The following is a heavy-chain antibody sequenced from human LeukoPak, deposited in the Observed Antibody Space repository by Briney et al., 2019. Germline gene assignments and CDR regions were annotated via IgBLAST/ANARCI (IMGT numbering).Heavy chain of an antibody. Sequence: SETLSLTCTVSGGSISSYYWSWIRQPAGKGLEWIGRIYTSGSTNYNPSLKSRVTMSIDTSENQFSLKLSSVTAADTAVYYCARYHVVPAAYNWFDPWGQGTLVTVSS. J-gene: IGHJ5*02. V-gene: IGHV4-4*07. CDR2: IYTSGST. CDR3: ARYHVVPAAYNWFDP. CDR1: GGSISSYY. D-gene: IGHD2-2*01.